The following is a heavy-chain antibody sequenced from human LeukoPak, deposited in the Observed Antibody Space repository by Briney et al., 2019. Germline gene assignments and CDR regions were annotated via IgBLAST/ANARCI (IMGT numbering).Heavy chain of an antibody. V-gene: IGHV1-8*01. CDR3: ARVPTYFDRVWGISETQELDY. Sequence: ASVKVSCKASGYTFTNYDINWVRQATGQALEWVGWINPNSGNRGYAESFQGRVTMTMNTSVNTAYMELITLISEDTAVYYCARVPTYFDRVWGISETQELDYWGQGTLVTVSS. J-gene: IGHJ4*02. D-gene: IGHD3-16*01. CDR2: INPNSGNR. CDR1: GYTFTNYD.